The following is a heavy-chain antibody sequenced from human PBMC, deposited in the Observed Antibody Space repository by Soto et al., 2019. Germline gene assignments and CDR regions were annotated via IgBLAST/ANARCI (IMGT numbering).Heavy chain of an antibody. CDR3: AMVDVFGRPSTPDV. CDR2: INRYNENT. J-gene: IGHJ6*02. D-gene: IGHD2-8*01. Sequence: QVQLVQSGAEVKNPGASVKVSCKASGYTFTRYGIGWARQAPGQGLEWMGWINRYNENTNYAQNVQGTVTLTTDTXSRTADMELRSLTSKATAIYYCAMVDVFGRPSTPDVWGQGTTVSVSS. V-gene: IGHV1-18*01. CDR1: GYTFTRYG.